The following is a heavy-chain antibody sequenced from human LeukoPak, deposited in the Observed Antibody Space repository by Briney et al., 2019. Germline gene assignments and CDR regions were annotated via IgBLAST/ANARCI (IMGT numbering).Heavy chain of an antibody. CDR1: GFTFREYW. V-gene: IGHV3-7*01. CDR3: ARDHVVPGLLFDH. D-gene: IGHD3-22*01. J-gene: IGHJ4*02. CDR2: INQHGSEK. Sequence: PGGSLRLPCAASGFTFREYWMTWVRQAPGKGLEWVASINQHGSEKYYVDSVKGRFTISRDNDKNSLNLQMNSLRAEDTAVYYCARDHVVPGLLFDHWGQGTLSPSPQ.